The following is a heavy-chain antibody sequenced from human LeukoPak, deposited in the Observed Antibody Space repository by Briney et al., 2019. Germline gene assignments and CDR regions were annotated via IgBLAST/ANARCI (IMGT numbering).Heavy chain of an antibody. CDR2: ISSNGGST. CDR1: GFTFSTYA. Sequence: GSLRLSCSASGFTFSTYAMHWVRQAPGKGLESVSTISSNGGSTYYADSVKGRFTISRDNSMNTLYLQMSSLTAEDTAVYYCLKVPNYSSGYWGQGTLVTVSS. D-gene: IGHD6-25*01. CDR3: LKVPNYSSGY. V-gene: IGHV3-64D*09. J-gene: IGHJ4*02.